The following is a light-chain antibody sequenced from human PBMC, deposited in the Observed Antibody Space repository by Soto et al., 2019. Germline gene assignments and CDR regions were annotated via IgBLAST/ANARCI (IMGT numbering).Light chain of an antibody. CDR2: AAS. Sequence: AIRMTQSPSSFSASTGDRVTITCRASQGISSYLDWYQQKPGKAPKLLIYAASTLQSGVPSRFSGSRSGTEFTLTISCLQSEDLATYYCQQYYSYPQTFGQGTKLEIK. CDR1: QGISSY. CDR3: QQYYSYPQT. V-gene: IGKV1-8*01. J-gene: IGKJ2*01.